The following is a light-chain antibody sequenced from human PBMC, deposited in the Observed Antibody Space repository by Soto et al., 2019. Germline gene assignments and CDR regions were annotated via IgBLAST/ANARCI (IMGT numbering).Light chain of an antibody. CDR3: LQDYNYPRT. J-gene: IGKJ1*01. CDR1: QNINPW. CDR2: AAS. V-gene: IGKV1-6*02. Sequence: IQMTQSPSTLSASVGDRVAITCRASQNINPWLAWYQQKPGKAPKLLIYAASSLHSGVPSRFSGSGSGTDFTLTISSLQPEDFATYYCLQDYNYPRTFGQGTKVDIK.